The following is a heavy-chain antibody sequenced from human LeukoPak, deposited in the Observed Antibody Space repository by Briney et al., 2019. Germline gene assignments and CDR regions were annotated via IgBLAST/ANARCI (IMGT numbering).Heavy chain of an antibody. CDR1: GYTFTSYG. J-gene: IGHJ6*02. CDR3: AREVIAAAFLGYYYGMDV. CDR2: ISAYNGNT. Sequence: GASVKVSCKASGYTFTSYGISWVRQAPGQGLEWMGWISAYNGNTNYAQKLQGRVTMTTDTSTSTAYMELRSLRSDDTAVYYCAREVIAAAFLGYYYGMDVWGQGTTVTVSS. V-gene: IGHV1-18*01. D-gene: IGHD6-13*01.